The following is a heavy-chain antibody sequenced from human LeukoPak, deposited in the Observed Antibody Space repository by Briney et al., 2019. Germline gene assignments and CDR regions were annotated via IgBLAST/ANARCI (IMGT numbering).Heavy chain of an antibody. CDR1: GYTFTSYG. CDR2: ISAYNGKT. D-gene: IGHD2-2*01. Sequence: ASVKVSCKASGYTFTSYGISWVRQAPGQRLEWMGWISAYNGKTNYAQKLQGRVTMTTDTSTSTAYMELRSLRSDDTAVYYCARSSLGNVVVPAAVRFDPWGQGTLVTVSS. CDR3: ARSSLGNVVVPAAVRFDP. J-gene: IGHJ5*02. V-gene: IGHV1-18*01.